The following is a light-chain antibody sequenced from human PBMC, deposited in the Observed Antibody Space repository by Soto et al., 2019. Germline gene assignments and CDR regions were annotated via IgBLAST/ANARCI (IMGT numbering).Light chain of an antibody. CDR2: DVG. CDR1: SSDVGDYNY. Sequence: QSALTQPASVSGSPGQSITISCTGTSSDVGDYNYVSWYQQHPGKAPKLMIYDVGYRPSGVSNRFSGSKSGNTASLTISGLEAEDEADYYCSLYTSDSTQVVFGGGTKLTVL. V-gene: IGLV2-14*03. CDR3: SLYTSDSTQVV. J-gene: IGLJ2*01.